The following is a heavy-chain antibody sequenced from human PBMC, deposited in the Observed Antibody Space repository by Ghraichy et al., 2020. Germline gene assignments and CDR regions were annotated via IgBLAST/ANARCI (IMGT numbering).Heavy chain of an antibody. Sequence: GGSLRLSCEVSGITFSSYAMYWVRQAPGXXXXXXXXXXXXGRXXYYADSVKXXFTISRDDSTXTVYLXXXXXXPEDTVLXXCATDXYTXYYLRRGSLV. CDR1: GITFSSYA. CDR2: XXXXGRXX. CDR3: ATDXYTXYY. J-gene: IGHJ4*02. D-gene: IGHD2/OR15-2a*01. V-gene: IGHV3-30*02.